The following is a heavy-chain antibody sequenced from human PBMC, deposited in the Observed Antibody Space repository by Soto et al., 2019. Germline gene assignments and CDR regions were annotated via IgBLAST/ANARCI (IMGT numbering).Heavy chain of an antibody. CDR3: ARRGSR. V-gene: IGHV3-48*03. CDR2: IHPGGQTI. Sequence: GGSLRLSCAASGFTFSSSEMYWVRQAPGKGLEWISYIHPGGQTIFYAESVKGRFTISRDNAKNSVYLQMNSLRAEDTAVYYCARRGSRWGQATMVTV. D-gene: IGHD2-15*01. J-gene: IGHJ3*01. CDR1: GFTFSSSE.